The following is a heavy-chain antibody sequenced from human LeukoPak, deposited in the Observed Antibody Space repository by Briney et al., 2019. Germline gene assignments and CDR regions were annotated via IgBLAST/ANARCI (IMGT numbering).Heavy chain of an antibody. J-gene: IGHJ4*02. V-gene: IGHV3-30*02. CDR2: IRYDGSNK. D-gene: IGHD2-2*01. CDR1: GFTFSSYT. CDR3: ATDRIGYQLSDY. Sequence: GGSLRLSCAASGFTFSSYTIHWVRKAPGKGLGGVVFIRYDGSNKYYADSVKGRFTISKDNSKNTLYLQMNRLRAEDTAVYYCATDRIGYQLSDYWGQGTLVTVSS.